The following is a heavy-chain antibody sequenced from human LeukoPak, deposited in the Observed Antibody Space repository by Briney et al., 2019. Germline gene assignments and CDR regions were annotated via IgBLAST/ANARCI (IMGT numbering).Heavy chain of an antibody. CDR2: INHSGST. CDR3: ARYQRQLLDY. D-gene: IGHD3-10*01. V-gene: IGHV4-34*01. J-gene: IGHJ4*02. Sequence: SETLSLTCAVYGGSFSGYYWSWIRQPPGKGLEWIGEINHSGSTNYNPSLKSRVTISVDTSKNQFSLKLSSVTAADAAVYYCARYQRQLLDYWGQGTLVTVSS. CDR1: GGSFSGYY.